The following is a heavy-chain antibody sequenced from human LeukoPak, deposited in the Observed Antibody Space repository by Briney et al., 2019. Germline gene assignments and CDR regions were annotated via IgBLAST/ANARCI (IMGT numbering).Heavy chain of an antibody. CDR2: ISSSSSYI. Sequence: GSLRLSCAASGFTFSSYSMNWVRQAPGKGLEWVSSISSSSSYIYYADSVKGRFTISRDNAKNSLYLQMNSLRAEDTAVYYCARGRVGATTRRFDPWGQGTLVTVSS. J-gene: IGHJ5*02. V-gene: IGHV3-21*01. CDR3: ARGRVGATTRRFDP. D-gene: IGHD1-26*01. CDR1: GFTFSSYS.